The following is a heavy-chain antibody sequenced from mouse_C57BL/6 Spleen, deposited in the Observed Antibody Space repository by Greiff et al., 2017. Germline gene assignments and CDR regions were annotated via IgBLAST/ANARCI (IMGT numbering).Heavy chain of an antibody. CDR3: ARAIITTVVADYFDY. V-gene: IGHV5-16*01. CDR1: GFTFSDYY. CDR2: INYDGSST. Sequence: EVKVVESEGGLVQPGSSMKLSCTASGFTFSDYYMAWVRQVPEKGLEWVANINYDGSSTYYLDSLKSRFIISRDNAKNILYLQMSSLKSEDTATYYCARAIITTVVADYFDYWGQGTTLTVSS. D-gene: IGHD1-1*01. J-gene: IGHJ2*01.